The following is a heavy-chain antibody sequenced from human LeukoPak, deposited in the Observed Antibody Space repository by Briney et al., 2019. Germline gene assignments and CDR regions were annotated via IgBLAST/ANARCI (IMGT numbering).Heavy chain of an antibody. V-gene: IGHV3-30-3*01. CDR1: GFTFSSYA. CDR2: ISYDGSNK. D-gene: IGHD6-19*01. Sequence: GGSLRLSCVVSGFTFSSYAMHWVRQAPGKGLEWVAVISYDGSNKYYADSVKGRFTISRDNFKNTLYLQMNSLRAEDTAVYYCARSPRGNSSGWYNWFDPWGQGTLVTVSS. J-gene: IGHJ5*02. CDR3: ARSPRGNSSGWYNWFDP.